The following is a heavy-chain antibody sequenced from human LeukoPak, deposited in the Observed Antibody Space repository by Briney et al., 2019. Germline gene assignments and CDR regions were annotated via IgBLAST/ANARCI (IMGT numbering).Heavy chain of an antibody. Sequence: PGGSLRLSCEASGFTFSSYWMSWVRQAPGKGLEWVATIRQDGVLNHCVDSVKGRFTVARDNAKNTLYLEMNRLRAEDTAVYYCARDNTYMFDYWGQGTQVTVSS. CDR3: ARDNTYMFDY. J-gene: IGHJ4*02. D-gene: IGHD2-2*02. CDR1: GFTFSSYW. CDR2: IRQDGVLN. V-gene: IGHV3-7*01.